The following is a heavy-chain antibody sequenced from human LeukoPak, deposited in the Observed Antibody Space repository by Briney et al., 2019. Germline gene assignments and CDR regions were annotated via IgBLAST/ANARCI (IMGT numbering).Heavy chain of an antibody. D-gene: IGHD3-22*01. CDR1: GITFSTFG. Sequence: GGSLRLSCAVSGITFSTFGVSWVRKVPGKGLEWVAAIWFDGIKKYYADSVKGRLTISRDNSKNTLYLQMNSLRAEDTAVYYCARDLEDSSPFGAFDMWGQGTMVTVSS. V-gene: IGHV3-33*08. J-gene: IGHJ3*02. CDR3: ARDLEDSSPFGAFDM. CDR2: IWFDGIKK.